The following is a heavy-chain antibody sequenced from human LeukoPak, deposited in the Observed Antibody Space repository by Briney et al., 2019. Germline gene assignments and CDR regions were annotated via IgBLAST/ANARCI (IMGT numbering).Heavy chain of an antibody. CDR3: ARSKPWGYCSGGSCYPTYYYYYYMDV. Sequence: GGSLTLSCAASGLTFSSYSMNWVRQPPGRGLEWVSSISSSSNYIYYVNSVKGRFTISRDNAKNSLFLQMNSLRAEDTAVYFCARSKPWGYCSGGSCYPTYYYYYYMDVWGKGTTVTVSS. V-gene: IGHV3-21*01. CDR1: GLTFSSYS. CDR2: ISSSSNYI. D-gene: IGHD2-15*01. J-gene: IGHJ6*03.